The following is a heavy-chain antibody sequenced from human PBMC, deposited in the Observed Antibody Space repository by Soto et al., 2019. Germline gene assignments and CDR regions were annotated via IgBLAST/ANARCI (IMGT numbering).Heavy chain of an antibody. V-gene: IGHV3-23*01. D-gene: IGHD1-26*01. CDR1: GFTFSSYA. Sequence: PGGSLRLSCAGSGFTFSSYAMNWVRQAPGKGLEWVSSISGSGGNAYYADSVKGRFTISRDNSKNTLSLQMNSLRAEDTAVYYCAKAIVAYSGSRYFDYWGQGTLVTVSS. CDR2: ISGSGGNA. CDR3: AKAIVAYSGSRYFDY. J-gene: IGHJ4*02.